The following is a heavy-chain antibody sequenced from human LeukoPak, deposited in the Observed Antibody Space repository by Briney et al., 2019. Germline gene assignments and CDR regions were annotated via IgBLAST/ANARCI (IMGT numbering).Heavy chain of an antibody. J-gene: IGHJ4*02. CDR2: IRYDGSNK. V-gene: IGHV3-30*02. Sequence: GGSLRLSCAASGFTFSTYGMHWVRQAPGKGLEWVAFIRYDGSNKYHADSVKGRFTISRDNAKNSLYLQMNSLRAEDTAVYYCARDGPYCSGGSCPPIWGQGTLVTVSS. CDR3: ARDGPYCSGGSCPPI. D-gene: IGHD2-15*01. CDR1: GFTFSTYG.